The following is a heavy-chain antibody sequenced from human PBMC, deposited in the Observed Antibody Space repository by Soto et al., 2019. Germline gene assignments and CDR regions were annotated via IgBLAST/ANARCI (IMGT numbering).Heavy chain of an antibody. CDR3: ARDRVYGSGSSYYYYYYMDV. CDR2: MNPNSGNT. V-gene: IGHV1-8*01. Sequence: VKVSCKASGYTFTSYDINWVRQATGQGLEWMGWMNPNSGNTGYAQKFQGRVTMTRNTSISTAYMELSSLRSEDTAVYYCARDRVYGSGSSYYYYYYMDVWGKGTTVTVSS. D-gene: IGHD3-10*01. J-gene: IGHJ6*03. CDR1: GYTFTSYD.